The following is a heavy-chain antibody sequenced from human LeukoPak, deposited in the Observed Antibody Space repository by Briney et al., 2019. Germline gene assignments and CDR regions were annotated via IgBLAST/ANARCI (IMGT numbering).Heavy chain of an antibody. D-gene: IGHD6-13*01. V-gene: IGHV4-4*07. CDR3: ARARKTAWSKNPRIAAAMYYFDY. CDR1: GGSISSYY. Sequence: SETLSLTCTVSGGSISSYYWSWIRQPAGKGLEWIGRIYTSGSTNYNPSLKSRVTMSVDTSKNQFSLKLSSVTAADTAVYCCARARKTAWSKNPRIAAAMYYFDYWGQGTLVTVSS. CDR2: IYTSGST. J-gene: IGHJ4*02.